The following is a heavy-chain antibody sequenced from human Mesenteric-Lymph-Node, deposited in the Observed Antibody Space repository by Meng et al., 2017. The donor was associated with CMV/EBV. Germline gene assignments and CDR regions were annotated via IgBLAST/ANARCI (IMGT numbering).Heavy chain of an antibody. CDR2: ISGSGGST. V-gene: IGHV3-23*01. CDR1: GFTFSSYA. Sequence: GGSLRLSCAGSGFTFSSYAMGWVRQAPGKGLEWVSAISGSGGSTYYADSVKGRFTISRDNSKNTLYLQMNSLRAEDTAVYYCAKDRDGNPDDYWGQGTLVTVSS. CDR3: AKDRDGNPDDY. D-gene: IGHD1-14*01. J-gene: IGHJ4*02.